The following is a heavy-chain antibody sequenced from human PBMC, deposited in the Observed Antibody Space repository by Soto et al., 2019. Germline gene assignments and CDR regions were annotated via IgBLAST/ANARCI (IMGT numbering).Heavy chain of an antibody. CDR1: GFSLSTGVG. J-gene: IGHJ4*02. CDR3: SRQYYYNSSGYYRPFDY. Sequence: SGPYVVNPTQTLTLTCTFSGFSLSTGVGVGWIRQPPGKALEWLALMYWDSDKRYSPSLKSRLTITKDPSKNQVVLTMTNMDPVETEIYYCSRQYYYNSSGYYRPFDYWAQGTVLTVSS. CDR2: MYWDSDK. V-gene: IGHV2-5*02. D-gene: IGHD3-22*01.